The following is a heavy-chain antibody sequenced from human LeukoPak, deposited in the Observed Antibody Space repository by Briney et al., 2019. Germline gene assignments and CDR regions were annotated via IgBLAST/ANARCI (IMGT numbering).Heavy chain of an antibody. CDR1: GGSISSYY. CDR3: ARGSDSSGYSTFAY. J-gene: IGHJ4*02. V-gene: IGHV4-59*01. D-gene: IGHD3-22*01. CDR2: IYYSGST. Sequence: SETLSLTCTVSGGSISSYYWSWIRQPPGKGLEWIGYIYYSGSTNYNPSLKSRVTISVDTSKNQFSLKLGSVTAADTAVYYCARGSDSSGYSTFAYWGQGTLVTVSS.